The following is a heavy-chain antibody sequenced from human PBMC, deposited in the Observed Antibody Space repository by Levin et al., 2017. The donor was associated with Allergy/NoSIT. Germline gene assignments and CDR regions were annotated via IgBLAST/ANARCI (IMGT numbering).Heavy chain of an antibody. D-gene: IGHD6-13*01. Sequence: GESLKISCKASGYTFTGYYMHWVRQAPGQGLEWMGWINPNSGGTNYAQKFQGRVTMTRDTSISTAYMELSRLRSDDTAVYYCARGSSWEGDYWGQGTLVTVSS. V-gene: IGHV1-2*02. CDR1: GYTFTGYY. J-gene: IGHJ4*02. CDR3: ARGSSWEGDY. CDR2: INPNSGGT.